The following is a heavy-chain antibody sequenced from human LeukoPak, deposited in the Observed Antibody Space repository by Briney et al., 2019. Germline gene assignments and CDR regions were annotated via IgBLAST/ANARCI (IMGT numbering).Heavy chain of an antibody. J-gene: IGHJ5*02. CDR1: GGTFSSYA. V-gene: IGHV1-69*06. D-gene: IGHD2-2*01. Sequence: ASVKVSCKASGGTFSSYAISWVRQAPGQGLEWMGGIIPIFGTANYAQKFQGRVTITADKSTSTAYMELRSLRSDDTAVYYCARASEGVVPAAHIPNYTGDNWFDPWGQGTLVTVSS. CDR3: ARASEGVVPAAHIPNYTGDNWFDP. CDR2: IIPIFGTA.